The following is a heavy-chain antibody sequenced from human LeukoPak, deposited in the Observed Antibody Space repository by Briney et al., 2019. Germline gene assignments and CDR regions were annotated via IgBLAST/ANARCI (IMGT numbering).Heavy chain of an antibody. CDR2: VSSSGGTT. Sequence: GGSLRPSCAASGFTFSSYGMSWVRQAPGKGLEWVSAVSSSGGTTYYADSVKGRFTISRDNSKNTLSLQMNSLRAEDTAIYYCAKNGDRGAYCSGGSCYPYYYYYMDVWGKGTTVTISS. D-gene: IGHD2-15*01. J-gene: IGHJ6*03. CDR3: AKNGDRGAYCSGGSCYPYYYYYMDV. V-gene: IGHV3-23*01. CDR1: GFTFSSYG.